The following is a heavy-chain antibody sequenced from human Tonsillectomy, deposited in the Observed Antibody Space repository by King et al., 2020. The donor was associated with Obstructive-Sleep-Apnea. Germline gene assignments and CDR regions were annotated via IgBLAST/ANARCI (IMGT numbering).Heavy chain of an antibody. V-gene: IGHV3-30*18. CDR3: AKEASGWHHFDN. CDR2: ISFDGRNE. D-gene: IGHD6-19*01. Sequence: VQLVESGGGAVQPGRSLRLSCAASGFTFSNYGMHWVRQAPGKGLEWVAVISFDGRNERYADSVKGRFTISRDNPKNTLHLQMNGLRAEDTAVYYCAKEASGWHHFDNWGLGTLVTVSS. J-gene: IGHJ4*02. CDR1: GFTFSNYG.